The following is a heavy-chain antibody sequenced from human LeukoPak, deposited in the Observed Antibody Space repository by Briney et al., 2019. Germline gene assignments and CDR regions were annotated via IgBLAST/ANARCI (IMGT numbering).Heavy chain of an antibody. CDR1: GGSFSGYY. CDR2: INHSGST. Sequence: PSETLSITCAVYGGSFSGYYWSWIRQPPGKGLEWIGEINHSGSTNYNPSLKSRVTISVDTSKNQFSLKLSSVTAADTAVYYCARFESGSYFYWGQGTLVTVSS. J-gene: IGHJ4*02. D-gene: IGHD1-26*01. V-gene: IGHV4-34*01. CDR3: ARFESGSYFY.